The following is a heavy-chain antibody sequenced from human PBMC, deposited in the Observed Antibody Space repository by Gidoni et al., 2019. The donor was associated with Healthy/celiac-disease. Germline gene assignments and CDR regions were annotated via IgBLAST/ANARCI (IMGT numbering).Heavy chain of an antibody. V-gene: IGHV3-7*03. CDR2: IKQDGSEK. Sequence: EVQLVESGGGLVQPGGSLRLSCAASGSTFSSYWMSWVRPAPGKGLEWVANIKQDGSEKYYVDSVKGRFTISRDNAKNSLYLQMNSLRAEDTAVYYCARDFPNTVFFDYWGQGTLVTVSS. D-gene: IGHD4-4*01. CDR3: ARDFPNTVFFDY. CDR1: GSTFSSYW. J-gene: IGHJ4*02.